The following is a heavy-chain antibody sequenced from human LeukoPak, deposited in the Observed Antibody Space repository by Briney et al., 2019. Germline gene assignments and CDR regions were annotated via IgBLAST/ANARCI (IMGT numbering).Heavy chain of an antibody. J-gene: IGHJ6*02. CDR2: ISYDGSNK. Sequence: PGGSLRLSCAASGFTFSSSAMHWVRQAPGKGLEWVAVISYDGSNKYYADSVKGRFTISRDNSKNTLYLQMNSLRAEDTAVYYCARGTDTKPFWSGYWVDVWGQGTTVTVSS. CDR3: ARGTDTKPFWSGYWVDV. V-gene: IGHV3-30*04. D-gene: IGHD3-3*01. CDR1: GFTFSSSA.